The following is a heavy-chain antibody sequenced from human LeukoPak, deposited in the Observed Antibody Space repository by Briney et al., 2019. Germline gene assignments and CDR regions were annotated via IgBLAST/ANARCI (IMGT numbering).Heavy chain of an antibody. CDR1: GFTFSSYG. V-gene: IGHV3-30*02. D-gene: IGHD5-12*01. CDR3: ARERATLDYYYYMDV. J-gene: IGHJ6*03. CDR2: IRYDGSNK. Sequence: PGGSLRLSCAASGFTFSSYGMHWVRQAPGKGLEWVAFIRYDGSNKYYADSVKGRFTISRDNAKNPLYLQMNSLRAEDTALYYCARERATLDYYYYMDVWGKGTTVTVSS.